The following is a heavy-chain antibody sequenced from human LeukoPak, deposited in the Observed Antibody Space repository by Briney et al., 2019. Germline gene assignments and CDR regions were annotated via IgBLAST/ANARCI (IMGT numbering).Heavy chain of an antibody. CDR2: IYSDGTI. CDR1: GFSIRTYY. Sequence: GGSLRLSCEVSGFSIRTYYMSWVRQVPGKGLEWVSVIYSDGTIRYADSVKGRFTFSRDNFKDTLNLQMNSLRADDTAVYYCVRAVHHNFYSDSSGYYGDAFDVWSQGTVVTVSS. CDR3: VRAVHHNFYSDSSGYYGDAFDV. V-gene: IGHV3-53*01. J-gene: IGHJ3*01. D-gene: IGHD3-22*01.